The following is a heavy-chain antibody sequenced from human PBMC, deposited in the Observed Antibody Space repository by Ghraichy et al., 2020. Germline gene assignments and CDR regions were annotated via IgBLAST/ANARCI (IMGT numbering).Heavy chain of an antibody. Sequence: GVLNISCAASGFTFSGFWMTWVRQAPGKGLEWVANIKQDGSEGHYVDSVEGRFTISRDNAKDSLYLQMNSLRGEDTAVYYCARAGSQGSGISDYWGQGTLVTVSS. CDR3: ARAGSQGSGISDY. D-gene: IGHD1-1*01. V-gene: IGHV3-7*03. J-gene: IGHJ4*02. CDR2: IKQDGSEG. CDR1: GFTFSGFW.